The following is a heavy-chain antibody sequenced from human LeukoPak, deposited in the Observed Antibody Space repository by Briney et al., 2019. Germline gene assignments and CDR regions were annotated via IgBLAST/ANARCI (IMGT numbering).Heavy chain of an antibody. CDR2: IYYSGIT. CDR1: GGSISSYY. J-gene: IGHJ5*02. D-gene: IGHD3-22*01. V-gene: IGHV4-59*01. CDR3: ARDSYYYDSSGYRAWFDP. Sequence: SETLSLTCTVSGGSISSYYWSWIRQPPGKGLEWIGYIYYSGITNYNPSLKSRVTISVDTSKNQFSLKLSSVTAADTAVYYCARDSYYYDSSGYRAWFDPWGQGTLVTVSS.